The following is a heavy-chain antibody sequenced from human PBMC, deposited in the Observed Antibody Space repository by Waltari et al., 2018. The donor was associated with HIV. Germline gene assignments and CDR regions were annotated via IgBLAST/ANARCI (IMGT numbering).Heavy chain of an antibody. D-gene: IGHD3-3*01. CDR1: GGTFSSYA. J-gene: IGHJ5*02. V-gene: IGHV1-69*12. CDR2: IIPISGTT. CDR3: ARLGRSRFLEWIPFDP. Sequence: QVQRVQSGAEVKKHGSSVKVSGKASGGTFSSYAISWVRQAPGQGLEWMGGIIPISGTTNYAQKFQGRVTITADESTSTANMELNSLKSEDTAVYYCARLGRSRFLEWIPFDPWGQGTLVTVSS.